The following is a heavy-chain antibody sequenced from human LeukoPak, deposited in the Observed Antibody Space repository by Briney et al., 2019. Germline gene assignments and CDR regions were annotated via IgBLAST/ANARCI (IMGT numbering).Heavy chain of an antibody. J-gene: IGHJ4*02. CDR2: ISYDGSNK. CDR1: GFTFSSYA. V-gene: IGHV3-30-3*01. CDR3: ARGGDGYAKRLDY. Sequence: QPGGSLRLSCAASGFTFSSYAMHWVRQAPGKGLEWVSGISYDGSNKYYADSVKGRFTISRDNSKNTLYLQMNSLRTEDTAVYYCARGGDGYAKRLDYWGQGTLVTVSS. D-gene: IGHD5-24*01.